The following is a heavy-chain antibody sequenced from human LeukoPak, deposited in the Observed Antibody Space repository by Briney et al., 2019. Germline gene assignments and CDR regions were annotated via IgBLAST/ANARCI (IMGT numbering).Heavy chain of an antibody. V-gene: IGHV4-34*01. CDR1: GGSFSGYY. J-gene: IGHJ4*02. Sequence: PSETLSLTCAVYGGSFSGYYWSWIRQPPGKGLEWSGEINHSGSTNYNPSLKSRVTISVDTTKNQFSMKLSAVTAADRAVYYCARGLSRDIVVVPAHNNFDHWGQGTLVTVSS. CDR3: ARGLSRDIVVVPAHNNFDH. CDR2: INHSGST. D-gene: IGHD2-2*01.